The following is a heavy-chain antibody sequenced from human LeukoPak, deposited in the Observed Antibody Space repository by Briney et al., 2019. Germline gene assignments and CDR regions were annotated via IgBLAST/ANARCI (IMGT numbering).Heavy chain of an antibody. J-gene: IGHJ4*02. Sequence: SETLSLTCTVSGGSISSSSYYWGWIRQPPGKGLEWIGSIYYSGSTYYNPSLKSRVTISVDTSKNQFSLKLSSVTAADTAVYYCARGVVITTEFDYWGQGTLVTVSS. CDR2: IYYSGST. CDR1: GGSISSSSYY. D-gene: IGHD3-22*01. V-gene: IGHV4-39*01. CDR3: ARGVVITTEFDY.